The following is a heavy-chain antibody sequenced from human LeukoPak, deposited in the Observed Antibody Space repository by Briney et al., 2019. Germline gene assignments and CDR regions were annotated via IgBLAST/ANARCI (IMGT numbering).Heavy chain of an antibody. CDR3: ARKPQTVTTHYYYYYYMDV. CDR1: GGSFSGYY. J-gene: IGHJ6*03. V-gene: IGHV4-34*01. CDR2: INHSGST. D-gene: IGHD4-17*01. Sequence: SETLSLTCAVYGGSFSGYYWSWIRQPPGKGLEWIGEINHSGSTNYNPSLKSRVTISVDTCKNQFSLKLSSVTAADTAVYYCARKPQTVTTHYYYYYYMDVWGKGTTVTVSS.